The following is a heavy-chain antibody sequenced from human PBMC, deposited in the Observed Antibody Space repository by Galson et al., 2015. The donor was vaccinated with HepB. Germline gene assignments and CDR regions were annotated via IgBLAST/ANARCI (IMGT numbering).Heavy chain of an antibody. J-gene: IGHJ3*02. V-gene: IGHV1-69*13. D-gene: IGHD1-26*01. CDR1: GYTFTNYG. CDR2: IIPIFGTA. CDR3: ARDRRWELLSPDDAFDI. Sequence: SVKVSCKASGYTFTNYGISWVRQAPGQGLEWMGGIIPIFGTANYTQKFRGRVTITADESTSTAYMELSSLRSEDTAVYYCARDRRWELLSPDDAFDIWGQGTMVTVSS.